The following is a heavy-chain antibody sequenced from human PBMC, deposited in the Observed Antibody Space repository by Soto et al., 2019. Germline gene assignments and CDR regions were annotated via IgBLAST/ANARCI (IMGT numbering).Heavy chain of an antibody. CDR2: TYYRSRWYN. V-gene: IGHV6-1*01. CDR3: AGTTSLQWYYMDV. CDR1: GDSVSSNSAA. Sequence: SXTLSLTCAISGDSVSSNSAAWNWIRQSPSRGLEWLGRTYYRSRWYNDDAVSVKSRITINPDTSKNQFSLHLNSVTPEDTAVYYCAGTTSLQWYYMDVWGKGTTVTVSS. D-gene: IGHD1-7*01. J-gene: IGHJ6*03.